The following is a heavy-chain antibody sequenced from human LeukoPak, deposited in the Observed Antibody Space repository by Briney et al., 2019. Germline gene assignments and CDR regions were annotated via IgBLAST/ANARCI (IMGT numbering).Heavy chain of an antibody. CDR1: GGSFSGYY. CDR3: ARGKLHCSSTSCYLGWFDP. V-gene: IGHV4-34*01. CDR2: INHSGST. Sequence: PSETLSLTCAVYGGSFSGYYWRWIRQPPGKGLEWIEEINHSGSTNYNPSLKSRVTISVDTSKNQFSLKLSSVTAADTAVYYCARGKLHCSSTSCYLGWFDPWGQGTLVTVSS. J-gene: IGHJ5*02. D-gene: IGHD2-2*01.